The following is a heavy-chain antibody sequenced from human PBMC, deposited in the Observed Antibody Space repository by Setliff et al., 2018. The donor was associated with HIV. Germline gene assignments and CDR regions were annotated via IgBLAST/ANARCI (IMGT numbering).Heavy chain of an antibody. D-gene: IGHD3-22*01. CDR2: IYISGST. CDR1: GGSISSGSYY. Sequence: SETLSLTCTVSGGSISSGSYYWSWIRQSAGKGLEWIGRIYISGSTNYNPSLKSRVTISLDTSRNQFSLKLNSVTAADTAVYYCAREDYYDSSGNAFDIWGQGTKVTVSS. V-gene: IGHV4-61*02. J-gene: IGHJ3*02. CDR3: AREDYYDSSGNAFDI.